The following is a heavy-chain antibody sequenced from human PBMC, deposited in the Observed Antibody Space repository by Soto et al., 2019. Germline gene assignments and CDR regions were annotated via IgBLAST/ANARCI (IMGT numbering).Heavy chain of an antibody. J-gene: IGHJ4*02. CDR2: IYYSGST. CDR3: ARAYGDYVFDY. Sequence: SETLSLTCTVSGVSISSYYWSWIRQPPGKGLEWIGYIYYSGSTNYNPSLKSRVTISVDTSKNQFSLKLSSVTAADTAVYYCARAYGDYVFDYWGQGTLVTVS. D-gene: IGHD4-17*01. V-gene: IGHV4-59*01. CDR1: GVSISSYY.